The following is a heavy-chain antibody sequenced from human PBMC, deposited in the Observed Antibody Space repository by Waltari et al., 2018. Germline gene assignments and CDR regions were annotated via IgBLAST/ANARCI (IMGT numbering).Heavy chain of an antibody. CDR2: IYYSGST. J-gene: IGHJ4*02. D-gene: IGHD3-3*01. CDR1: GGSISSYY. V-gene: IGHV4-59*01. Sequence: QVQLQESGPGLVKPSETLSLTCTVSGGSISSYYWSWIRQPPGKGLEWIGYIYYSGSTNYNPSLKSRVTISVDTSKNQFSLKLSSVTAADTAVYYCARGVGYYDLWSGSIDYFDYWGQGTLVTVSS. CDR3: ARGVGYYDLWSGSIDYFDY.